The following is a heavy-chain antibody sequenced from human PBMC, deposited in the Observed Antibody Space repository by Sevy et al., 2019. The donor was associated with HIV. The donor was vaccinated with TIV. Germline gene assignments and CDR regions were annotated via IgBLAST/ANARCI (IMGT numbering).Heavy chain of an antibody. Sequence: GGSLRLSCAASGFAPSTYGMHWVRQAPGKGLEWVAGIGYDGSNKYYADSVKGRFSISRDNSRNTLFLQMDSLRAEDTAVYYCARDPGMYGDYLLAYFDYWGQGTLVTVSS. V-gene: IGHV3-33*01. J-gene: IGHJ4*02. D-gene: IGHD1-1*01. CDR2: IGYDGSNK. CDR3: ARDPGMYGDYLLAYFDY. CDR1: GFAPSTYG.